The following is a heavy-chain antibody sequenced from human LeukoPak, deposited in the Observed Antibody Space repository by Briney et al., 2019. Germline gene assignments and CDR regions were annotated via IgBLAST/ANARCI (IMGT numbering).Heavy chain of an antibody. V-gene: IGHV3-43D*03. CDR1: GFTFADYA. D-gene: IGHD6-19*01. J-gene: IGHJ4*02. CDR3: AKDISSYSSGWSGNFDY. Sequence: PGGSLRLSCAASGFTFADYAMHWVRQPPGKGLQWVSLISWSGGTTYYADSVKGRFTISRDNSKKSLDLQMNSLRAEDTALYYCAKDISSYSSGWSGNFDYWGQGTLVTVSS. CDR2: ISWSGGTT.